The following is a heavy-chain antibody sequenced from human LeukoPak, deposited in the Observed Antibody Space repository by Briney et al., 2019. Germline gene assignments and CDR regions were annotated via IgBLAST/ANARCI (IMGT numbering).Heavy chain of an antibody. CDR2: IGPTGTDR. Sequence: PGGSLRLSCAASGFTFSSCGFNWVRQDPGKGLEWVSSIGPTGTDRYYADSVRGRFTISRDNAKNSMYLQMDSLRDEDTAVYYCATETIGRHYDYWGQGTLLTVSS. D-gene: IGHD1-14*01. CDR3: ATETIGRHYDY. CDR1: GFTFSSCG. J-gene: IGHJ4*02. V-gene: IGHV3-21*01.